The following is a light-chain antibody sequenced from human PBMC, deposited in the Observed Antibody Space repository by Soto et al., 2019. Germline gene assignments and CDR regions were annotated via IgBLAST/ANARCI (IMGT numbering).Light chain of an antibody. Sequence: EIVMTQSPVTLSVSPGERATLSCRASHDVSSRLAWYQQKPGKAPRLLIYDASTRATGLPARFSGSGSGTEFTLTISSLQSEDFAVYYCQHYTTWPLTFGGGTKVEIK. CDR1: HDVSSR. V-gene: IGKV3-15*01. CDR3: QHYTTWPLT. CDR2: DAS. J-gene: IGKJ4*01.